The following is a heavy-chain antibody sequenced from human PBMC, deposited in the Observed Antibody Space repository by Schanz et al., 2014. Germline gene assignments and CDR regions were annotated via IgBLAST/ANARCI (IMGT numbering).Heavy chain of an antibody. D-gene: IGHD2-2*01. CDR1: GGSISSYY. CDR3: AREKVDIVVIPGARRNYYYSGMDV. CDR2: FYSSGST. Sequence: QVQLQESGPGLVKPSETLSLTCSVSGGSISSYYWSWIRQPAGKGLEWIGRFYSSGSTNYNPSLQSRVTMSIDTSKTKFPLKLSSVTAADTAVYYCAREKVDIVVIPGARRNYYYSGMDVWGQGTTVTVSS. V-gene: IGHV4-4*07. J-gene: IGHJ6*02.